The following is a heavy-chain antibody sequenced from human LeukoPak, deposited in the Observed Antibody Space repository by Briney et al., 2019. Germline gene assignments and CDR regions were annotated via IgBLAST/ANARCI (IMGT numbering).Heavy chain of an antibody. CDR3: ARTTVTTVDWFDA. D-gene: IGHD4-17*01. V-gene: IGHV1-18*01. CDR1: GYTFPSYG. J-gene: IGHJ5*02. CDR2: ISAYNGNT. Sequence: ASVKVSYKASGYTFPSYGINWVRQAPGQGLEWMGWISAYNGNTNYAQKLQGRVTMTTDTSTSTAYMELRSLRSDDTAVYYCARTTVTTVDWFDAWGQGTLVTVSS.